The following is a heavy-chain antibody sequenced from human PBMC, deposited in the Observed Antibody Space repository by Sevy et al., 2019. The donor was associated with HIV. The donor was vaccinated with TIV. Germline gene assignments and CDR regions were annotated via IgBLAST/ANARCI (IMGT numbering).Heavy chain of an antibody. D-gene: IGHD2-15*01. V-gene: IGHV4-39*01. CDR3: ARLDVVETPYWFDP. Sequence: SETLSLTCTVSGGSISSSSYYWGWIRQPPGKGLEWIGGIYYSGSTYYNPSLKSRVTISVDTSKNQFSLKLSSVTAADTAVYYCARLDVVETPYWFDPWGQGTLVTVSS. CDR2: IYYSGST. J-gene: IGHJ5*02. CDR1: GGSISSSSYY.